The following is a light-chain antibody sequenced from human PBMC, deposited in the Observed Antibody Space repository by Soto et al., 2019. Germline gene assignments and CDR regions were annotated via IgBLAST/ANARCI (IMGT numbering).Light chain of an antibody. V-gene: IGKV3-11*01. CDR2: DAS. CDR3: QQRADWPPT. Sequence: EIVLTKSPATLSLSPGEKATLSCKANQSISNSLGWYQQRRGQPPRLLIFDASNTATGIPARFSGSGSGTDFTLTISSLEAEDFAVYVCQQRADWPPTCGQGTRVEVK. CDR1: QSISNS. J-gene: IGKJ1*01.